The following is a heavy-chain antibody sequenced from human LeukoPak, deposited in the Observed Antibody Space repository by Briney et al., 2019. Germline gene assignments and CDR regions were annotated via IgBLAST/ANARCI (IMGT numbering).Heavy chain of an antibody. CDR1: GFTFSSYG. J-gene: IGHJ6*04. CDR3: AKTYYYGSGSYSNYYYGMGV. CDR2: ISYDGSNK. D-gene: IGHD3-10*01. Sequence: PGGSLRLSCAASGFTFSSYGMHWVRQAPGKGLEWVAVISYDGSNKYYADSAKGRFTISRDNSKNTLYLQMNSLRAEDTAVYYCAKTYYYGSGSYSNYYYGMGVWGKGTTVTVSS. V-gene: IGHV3-30*18.